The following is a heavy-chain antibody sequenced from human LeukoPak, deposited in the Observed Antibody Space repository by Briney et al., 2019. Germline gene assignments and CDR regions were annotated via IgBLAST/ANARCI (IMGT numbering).Heavy chain of an antibody. Sequence: ASVKVSCKASGYTFTSYAMNWVRQAPGQGLEWMGRINTNTGNPTYAQGFTGRFVFSLDTSVSTAYLQISSLKAEDTAVYYCARDLRSYYYYYMDVWGKGTTVTVSS. D-gene: IGHD3-16*01. CDR3: ARDLRSYYYYYMDV. CDR2: INTNTGNP. V-gene: IGHV7-4-1*02. CDR1: GYTFTSYA. J-gene: IGHJ6*03.